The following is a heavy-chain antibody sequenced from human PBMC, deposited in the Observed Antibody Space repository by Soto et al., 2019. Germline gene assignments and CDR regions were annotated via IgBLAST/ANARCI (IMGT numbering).Heavy chain of an antibody. CDR2: MSSNGVGT. CDR1: GFTLSGYA. Sequence: EVQLAESGGGLAQPGGPLRPSCAAPGFTLSGYAMDWVRQAPGKGLEYVSGMSSNGVGTYYANSVQGRFTISRDNSKNTVYLQMGSLRPEDMAVYYCARRARPDFYYMDVWGKGTTVTVSS. D-gene: IGHD6-6*01. CDR3: ARRARPDFYYMDV. J-gene: IGHJ6*03. V-gene: IGHV3-64*01.